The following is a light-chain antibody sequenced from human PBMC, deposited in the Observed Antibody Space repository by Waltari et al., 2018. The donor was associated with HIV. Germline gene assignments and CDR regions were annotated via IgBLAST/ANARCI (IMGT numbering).Light chain of an antibody. CDR3: NSRDTIGHWF. J-gene: IGLJ3*02. CDR1: RVRTHY. CDR2: DRT. Sequence: SSELAQDTAVSVALGQTVRITCPRDRVRTHYERWYQQKPGQAPVLVFYDRTNRPSGIPDRFSGSTSGDTASLTITGAQAEDEADYYCNSRDTIGHWFFGGGTKVTVL. V-gene: IGLV3-19*01.